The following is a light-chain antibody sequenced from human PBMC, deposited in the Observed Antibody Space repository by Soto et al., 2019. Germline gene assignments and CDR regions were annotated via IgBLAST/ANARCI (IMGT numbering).Light chain of an antibody. CDR1: QSISGT. V-gene: IGKV3-15*01. CDR2: GAS. CDR3: QQYNHRPST. Sequence: EIVMTHSPSTLSVSPGGRATLSCMASQSISGTLAWYQQKPGQAPRLLIYGASTRATSFPARFSGSGSGTDFTLTISSLQSEDFEVYYCQQYNHRPSTFGQGTKVDIK. J-gene: IGKJ1*01.